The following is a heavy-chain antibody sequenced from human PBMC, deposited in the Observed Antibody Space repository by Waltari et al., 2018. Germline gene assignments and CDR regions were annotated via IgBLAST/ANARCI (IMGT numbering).Heavy chain of an antibody. CDR2: IYYSGST. CDR3: ARDPVGATSHWYFDL. J-gene: IGHJ2*01. D-gene: IGHD1-26*01. V-gene: IGHV4-59*11. CDR1: GGSISSHY. Sequence: QVQLQESGPGLVKPSETLSLTCTVSGGSISSHYWSWIRQPPGKGLEWIGYIYYSGSTNYNPSLKSRVTISVDTSKNQFSLKLSSVTAADTAVYYCARDPVGATSHWYFDLWGRGTLVTVSS.